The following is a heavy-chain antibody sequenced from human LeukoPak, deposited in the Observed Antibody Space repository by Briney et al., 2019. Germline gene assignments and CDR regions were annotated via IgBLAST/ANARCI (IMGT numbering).Heavy chain of an antibody. V-gene: IGHV1-2*02. CDR1: GYTFTGYY. D-gene: IGHD6-19*01. CDR2: INPNSGGT. CDR3: ARVLRAGSSGWYDAFDI. J-gene: IGHJ3*02. Sequence: ASVKVSCKASGYTFTGYYMHWVRQAPGQGLEWVGWINPNSGGTNYAQKFQGRVTMTRDTSISTAYMEPSRLRSDDTAVYYCARVLRAGSSGWYDAFDIWGQGTMVTVSS.